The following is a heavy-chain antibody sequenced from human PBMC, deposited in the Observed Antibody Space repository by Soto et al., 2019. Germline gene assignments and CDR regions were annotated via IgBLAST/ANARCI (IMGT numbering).Heavy chain of an antibody. J-gene: IGHJ4*02. CDR3: ARHYKIQLWLLGY. Sequence: VAVISYDGSNKYYADSVKGRFTISRDNSKNTLYLQMNSLRAEDTAVYYCARHYKIQLWLLGYWGQGTLVTVSS. CDR2: ISYDGSNK. V-gene: IGHV3-30*03. D-gene: IGHD5-18*01.